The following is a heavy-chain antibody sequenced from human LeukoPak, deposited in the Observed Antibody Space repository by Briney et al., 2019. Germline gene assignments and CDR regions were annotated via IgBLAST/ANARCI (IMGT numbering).Heavy chain of an antibody. D-gene: IGHD6-19*01. J-gene: IGHJ1*01. CDR2: ISSDGSKK. CDR1: GFTFSSNA. CDR3: ARPVYSGRGWYSQFFHH. Sequence: GGSLRLSCAASGFTFSSNALHWVRQAPGKGLEWVAVISSDGSKKFYADSVKGRFTISRDNSRNTLYLQMDSLRADDTGVYYCARPVYSGRGWYSQFFHHWGQGTLVTVSS. V-gene: IGHV3-30*04.